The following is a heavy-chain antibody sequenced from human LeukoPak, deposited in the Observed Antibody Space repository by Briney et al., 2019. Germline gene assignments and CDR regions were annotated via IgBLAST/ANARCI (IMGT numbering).Heavy chain of an antibody. Sequence: ASVKVSCKVSGYTLTELSMHWLRQAPGKGLEWMGGFDPEDGETIYAQKFQGRVTMTEDTSTDTAYMELSSLRSEDTAVYYCATEGKTKSYYYYYMDVWGKGTTVTVSS. CDR3: ATEGKTKSYYYYYMDV. CDR2: FDPEDGET. J-gene: IGHJ6*03. CDR1: GYTLTELS. D-gene: IGHD2-8*01. V-gene: IGHV1-24*01.